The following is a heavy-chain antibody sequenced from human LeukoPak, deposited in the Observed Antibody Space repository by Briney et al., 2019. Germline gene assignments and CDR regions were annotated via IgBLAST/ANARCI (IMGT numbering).Heavy chain of an antibody. CDR1: GYTFTGYY. D-gene: IGHD3-10*01. Sequence: GASVKVSCKASGYTFTGYYMHWVRQAPGQGLEWMGWINPNSGGTNYAQKFQGWVTMTRDTSISTAYMELSRLRSDDTAVYYCARDLDRPVAMVRGVIGYWGQGTLVTVSS. CDR2: INPNSGGT. CDR3: ARDLDRPVAMVRGVIGY. V-gene: IGHV1-2*04. J-gene: IGHJ4*02.